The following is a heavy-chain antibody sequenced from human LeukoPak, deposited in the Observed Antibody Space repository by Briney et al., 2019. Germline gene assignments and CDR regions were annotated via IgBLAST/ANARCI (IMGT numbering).Heavy chain of an antibody. D-gene: IGHD4-17*01. Sequence: GGSLRLSCEASGFTFSTYGMSWVRQAPGKGLEWVSAISGSGGSTYYADSVKGRFTISRDDAKNLLYLDMNSLRAEDTAVYYCARGHTAVTRHFDFWGQGTLVTVSS. CDR1: GFTFSTYG. CDR3: ARGHTAVTRHFDF. J-gene: IGHJ4*02. CDR2: ISGSGGST. V-gene: IGHV3-23*01.